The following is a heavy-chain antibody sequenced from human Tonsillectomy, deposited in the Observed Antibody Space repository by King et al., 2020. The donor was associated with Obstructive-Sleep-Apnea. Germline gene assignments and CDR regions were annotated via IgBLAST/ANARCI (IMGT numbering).Heavy chain of an antibody. J-gene: IGHJ4*01. V-gene: IGHV4-59*01. D-gene: IGHD4-17*01. CDR3: AGDYGDYKVDY. CDR2: IYYTGNT. Sequence: QLQESGPRLVKPWETLSLTCTVSGGSFGAYYWSWIRQPPGRGLEWIGNIYYTGNTNYNPSLKSRITMSVDPSKKQFSLKLRSVTAADTAVYFCAGDYGDYKVDYWGQGSLVTVSS. CDR1: GGSFGAYY.